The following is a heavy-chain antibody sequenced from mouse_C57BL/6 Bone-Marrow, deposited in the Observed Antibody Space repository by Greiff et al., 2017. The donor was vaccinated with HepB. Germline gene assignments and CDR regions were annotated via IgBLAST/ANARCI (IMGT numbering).Heavy chain of an antibody. CDR3: ANLLWLRYWYFDV. V-gene: IGHV1-81*01. CDR1: GYTFTSYG. J-gene: IGHJ1*03. Sequence: QVQLKQSGAELARPGASVKLSCKASGYTFTSYGISWVKQRTGQGLEWIGEIYPRSGNTYYNEKFKGKATLTADKSSSTAYMELRSLTSEDSAVYFCANLLWLRYWYFDVWGTGTTVTVSS. CDR2: IYPRSGNT. D-gene: IGHD2-2*01.